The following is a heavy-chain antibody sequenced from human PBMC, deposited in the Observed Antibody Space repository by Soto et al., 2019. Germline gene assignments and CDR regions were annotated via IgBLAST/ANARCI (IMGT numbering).Heavy chain of an antibody. Sequence: QVQLVRSGAEVKKPGASVKVSCKASGYTFISYDINWVRQATGQGLEWMAWMNPNSGNTAYAQKFQGRVTMTRNTSIRTAYMELSNLRSEDTAVYYCVRGAFPYRGDYWGQGTLVTVSS. V-gene: IGHV1-8*01. J-gene: IGHJ4*02. CDR2: MNPNSGNT. CDR1: GYTFISYD. CDR3: VRGAFPYRGDY. D-gene: IGHD3-10*01.